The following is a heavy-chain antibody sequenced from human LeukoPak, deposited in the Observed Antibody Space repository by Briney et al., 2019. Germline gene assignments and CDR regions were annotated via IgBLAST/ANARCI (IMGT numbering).Heavy chain of an antibody. Sequence: ASVKVSFKASGYTFTGYYMHWVRQAPGQGLEWMGWINPNSGGTNYAQKFQGRVTMTRDTSISTAYMELSRLRSDDTAVYYCARDSSDDVYYMDVWGKGTTVTVSS. CDR1: GYTFTGYY. V-gene: IGHV1-2*02. CDR3: ARDSSDDVYYMDV. D-gene: IGHD3-3*01. J-gene: IGHJ6*03. CDR2: INPNSGGT.